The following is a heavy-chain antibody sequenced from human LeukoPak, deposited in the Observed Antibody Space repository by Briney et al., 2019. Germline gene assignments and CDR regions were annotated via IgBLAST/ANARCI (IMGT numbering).Heavy chain of an antibody. CDR2: IYPGDSDT. D-gene: IGHD1-26*01. CDR3: ARSQVAATTHAPYYFDF. Sequence: GESLKISCKGSGYSFISYWIGWVRQMPGKGLEWMGIIYPGDSDTRYSPSFQGQVTISADKSISTAYLQWSSLKASDTAMYYCARSQVAATTHAPYYFDFWGQGTLVTVSS. CDR1: GYSFISYW. V-gene: IGHV5-51*01. J-gene: IGHJ4*02.